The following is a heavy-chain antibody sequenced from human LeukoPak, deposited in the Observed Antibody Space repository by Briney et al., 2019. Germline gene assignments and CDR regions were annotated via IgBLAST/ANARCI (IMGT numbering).Heavy chain of an antibody. J-gene: IGHJ6*02. Sequence: ASVKVSCKASGYTVTSYDINWVRQATGQGLEWMGWMNPNSGNTGYAQKFQGRVTMTRNTSISTAYMELSSLRSEDTAVYYCARGNSWFVESYYYYGMDVWGQGTTVTVSS. CDR2: MNPNSGNT. D-gene: IGHD3-10*01. CDR3: ARGNSWFVESYYYYGMDV. CDR1: GYTVTSYD. V-gene: IGHV1-8*01.